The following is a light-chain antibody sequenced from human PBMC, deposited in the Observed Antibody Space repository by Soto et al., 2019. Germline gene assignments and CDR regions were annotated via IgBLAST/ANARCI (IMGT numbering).Light chain of an antibody. Sequence: EIVLTEAPGTPSLSPGERGALSCRASQSVSSSYLAWYQQTPGQAPRLLIYRASSRATGIPDRFSGSGSATDFTLTISRLEPEDFAVYYCQPYGSSPETSGQGTKVAI. V-gene: IGKV3-20*01. CDR1: QSVSSSY. CDR3: QPYGSSPET. CDR2: RAS. J-gene: IGKJ1*01.